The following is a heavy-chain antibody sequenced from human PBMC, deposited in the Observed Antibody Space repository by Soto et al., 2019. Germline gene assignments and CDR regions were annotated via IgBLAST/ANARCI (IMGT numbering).Heavy chain of an antibody. D-gene: IGHD3-22*01. Sequence: ASVKVSCKASGYTFTGYYMHWVRQAPGQGLEWMGWMNPNSGGTNYAQKFQGRVTMTRDTSISTAYMELSRLRSDDTAVYYCARQYYYDSSGYRDPDAFDIWGQGTMVTVSS. V-gene: IGHV1-2*02. CDR3: ARQYYYDSSGYRDPDAFDI. CDR1: GYTFTGYY. CDR2: MNPNSGGT. J-gene: IGHJ3*02.